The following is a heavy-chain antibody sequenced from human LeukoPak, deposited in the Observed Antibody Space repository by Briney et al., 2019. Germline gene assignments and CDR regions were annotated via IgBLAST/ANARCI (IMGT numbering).Heavy chain of an antibody. CDR1: GGSISSYY. V-gene: IGHV4-4*09. Sequence: PSETLSLTCTVSGGSISSYYWSWIRQPPGKGLEWIGYIYTSGSTNYNLSLKSRVTISVDTSKNQFSLKLSSVTAADTAVYYCARLPLVHSGYYYMDVWGKGTTVTVSS. CDR2: IYTSGST. D-gene: IGHD6-13*01. J-gene: IGHJ6*03. CDR3: ARLPLVHSGYYYMDV.